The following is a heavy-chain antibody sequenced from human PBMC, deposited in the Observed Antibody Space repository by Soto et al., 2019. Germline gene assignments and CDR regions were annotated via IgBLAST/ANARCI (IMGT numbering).Heavy chain of an antibody. J-gene: IGHJ6*02. V-gene: IGHV5-51*01. Sequence: PGESLKISCKGSGYSFASYWIGWVRQMPWKGLEWMGIIYPGDSDTRYSPSFQGQVTISADKSISTAYLQWSSLKASDTAMYYCARQELGIAATRDYYYYYGMDVWGQGTTVTVSS. CDR1: GYSFASYW. CDR2: IYPGDSDT. CDR3: ARQELGIAATRDYYYYYGMDV. D-gene: IGHD2-15*01.